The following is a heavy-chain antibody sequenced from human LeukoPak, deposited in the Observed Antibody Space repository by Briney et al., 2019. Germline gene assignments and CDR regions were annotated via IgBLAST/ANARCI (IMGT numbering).Heavy chain of an antibody. CDR2: IYTSGST. CDR1: GGSISSYY. Sequence: SETLSLTCTVSGGSISSYYWSWIRQPAGKGLEWIGRIYTSGSTNYNPSLKSRVTISVDTSKNQFSLKLSSVTAANTAVYYCTRGSIAYYYMDVWGKGTTVTISS. V-gene: IGHV4-4*07. J-gene: IGHJ6*03. D-gene: IGHD3-22*01. CDR3: TRGSIAYYYMDV.